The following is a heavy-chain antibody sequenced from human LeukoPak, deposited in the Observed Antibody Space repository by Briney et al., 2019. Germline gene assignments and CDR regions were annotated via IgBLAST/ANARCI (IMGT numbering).Heavy chain of an antibody. Sequence: SETLSLTCTVSGGSISSGGYYWSWIRQHPGKGLEWIGYIYYSGSTYYNPSLKSRVTISVDTSKNQFSLKLSSVTAADTAVYYCARRGYYYDSSGYYDFDAFDIWGQGTMVTVSS. CDR2: IYYSGST. CDR1: GGSISSGGYY. J-gene: IGHJ3*02. CDR3: ARRGYYYDSSGYYDFDAFDI. D-gene: IGHD3-22*01. V-gene: IGHV4-31*03.